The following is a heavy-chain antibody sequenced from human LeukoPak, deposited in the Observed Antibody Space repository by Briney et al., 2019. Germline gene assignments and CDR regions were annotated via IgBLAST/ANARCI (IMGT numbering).Heavy chain of an antibody. CDR1: GFTFSRYD. CDR3: ARVPPVVGYWYFDL. J-gene: IGHJ2*01. V-gene: IGHV3-13*01. CDR2: IGTAGDT. Sequence: GGSLRLSCAASGFTFSRYDMHWVRQATGKGLEWVSAIGTAGDTYYPGSVKGRFTISRENAKNSLYLQMNSLRAGDTAVYYCARVPPVVGYWYFDLWGRGTLVTVSS. D-gene: IGHD2-2*01.